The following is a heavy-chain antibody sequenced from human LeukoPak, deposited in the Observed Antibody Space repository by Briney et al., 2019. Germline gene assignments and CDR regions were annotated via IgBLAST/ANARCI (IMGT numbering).Heavy chain of an antibody. CDR3: ARGDTYYYDSSGYFCAFDI. D-gene: IGHD3-22*01. V-gene: IGHV1-69*05. J-gene: IGHJ3*02. CDR2: IIPIFGTA. CDR1: GGTFSSYA. Sequence: SVKVSCXASGGTFSSYAISWVRRAPGQGLEWMGGIIPIFGTANYAQKFQGRVTITTDESTSTAHMELSSLRSEDTAVYYCARGDTYYYDSSGYFCAFDIWGQGTMVTVSS.